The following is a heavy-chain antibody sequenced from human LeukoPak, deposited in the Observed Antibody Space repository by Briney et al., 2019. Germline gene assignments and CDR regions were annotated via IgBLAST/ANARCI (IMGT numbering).Heavy chain of an antibody. CDR3: ARGFGSTNNWFDP. D-gene: IGHD3-10*01. V-gene: IGHV4-34*01. CDR2: INHSGST. Sequence: SETLSLTCAVYGGSFSGYYWSWIRQPPGKGLEWIGEINHSGSTNYNPSLKSRVTISVDTSKNQFSLKLSSVTAADTAVYYCARGFGSTNNWFDPWGQGTLDTVSS. J-gene: IGHJ5*02. CDR1: GGSFSGYY.